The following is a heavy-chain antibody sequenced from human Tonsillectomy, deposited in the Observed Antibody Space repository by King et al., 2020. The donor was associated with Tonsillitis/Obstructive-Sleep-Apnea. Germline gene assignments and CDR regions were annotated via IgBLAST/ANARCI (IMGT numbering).Heavy chain of an antibody. CDR1: GFTVSSNY. V-gene: IGHV3-66*01. CDR2: IYSGGST. J-gene: IGHJ4*02. Sequence: QLVQSGGGLVQPGGSLRLSCAASGFTVSSNYMSWVRQAPGKGLEWVSVIYSGGSTYYADSVKGRFTISRDNSKNTLYLQMNSLRAEDTAVYYCASVVLGYGDYETLDYWGQGTLVTVSS. CDR3: ASVVLGYGDYETLDY. D-gene: IGHD4-17*01.